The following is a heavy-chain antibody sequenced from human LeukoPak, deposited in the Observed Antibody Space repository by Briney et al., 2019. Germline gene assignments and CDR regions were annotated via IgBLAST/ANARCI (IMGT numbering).Heavy chain of an antibody. D-gene: IGHD6-6*01. Sequence: GGSLRLSCAASGFTFSSYWMSWVCQAPGKGLEWVANIKQDGREKYYVDSVKGRFTISRDNAKNSLYLQMNSLRAVDTAVYYCARDLDPSSSPFPYYFDYWGQGTLVTVSS. J-gene: IGHJ4*02. V-gene: IGHV3-7*01. CDR3: ARDLDPSSSPFPYYFDY. CDR2: IKQDGREK. CDR1: GFTFSSYW.